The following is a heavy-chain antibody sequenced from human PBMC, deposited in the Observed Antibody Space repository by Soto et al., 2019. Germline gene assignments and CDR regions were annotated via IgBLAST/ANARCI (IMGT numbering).Heavy chain of an antibody. J-gene: IGHJ4*02. V-gene: IGHV4-39*01. Sequence: SETLSLTCTVSGGSISSSIYYWGWIRQPPGKGLEWIGSIYYSGSTYYNPSLKSRVTISVDTSKNQFSLKLSSVTAAETAVYYCERVDFSSGYNIEYWGQGTMVTVSS. CDR2: IYYSGST. CDR1: GGSISSSIYY. D-gene: IGHD3-3*01. CDR3: ERVDFSSGYNIEY.